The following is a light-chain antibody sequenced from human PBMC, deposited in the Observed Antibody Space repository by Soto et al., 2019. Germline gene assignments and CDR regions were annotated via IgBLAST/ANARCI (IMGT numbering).Light chain of an antibody. V-gene: IGKV1-27*01. Sequence: DIQMTQSPSSLPASVGDRVTITCRASQGISNHLAWYQQKPGKLPNLLIYAASILQSGVPSRFSGSGSGTDFTLTISSLQPEDVGIYYCQKFTSAPFTFGGGTKVEI. CDR3: QKFTSAPFT. J-gene: IGKJ4*01. CDR2: AAS. CDR1: QGISNH.